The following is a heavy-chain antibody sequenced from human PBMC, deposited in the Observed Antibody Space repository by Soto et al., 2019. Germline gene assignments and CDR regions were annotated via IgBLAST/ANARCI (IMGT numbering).Heavy chain of an antibody. J-gene: IGHJ4*02. V-gene: IGHV4-31*03. Sequence: SETLSLTCTVSGGSISSGGYYWSWIRQHPGKGLEWIGYIYYSGSTYYNPSLKSRVTISVDTSKNQFSLKLSSVTAADTAVYYCAGGSSSSLYPQIYWGQGTLVTVSS. CDR2: IYYSGST. D-gene: IGHD6-13*01. CDR3: AGGSSSSLYPQIY. CDR1: GGSISSGGYY.